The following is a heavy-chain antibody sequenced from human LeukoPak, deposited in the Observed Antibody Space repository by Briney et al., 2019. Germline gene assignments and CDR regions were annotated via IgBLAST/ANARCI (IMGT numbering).Heavy chain of an antibody. Sequence: GVLRLSCAASGFTFSNYCMNWVRQAPGEGLEWVESISSTSEYVLHSDSVQGRFSISRDNARDSLFLEMNSLRAEDTAIYYCARVPLDIILLYYMDVWGKGTTVTVSS. J-gene: IGHJ6*03. D-gene: IGHD2-21*01. V-gene: IGHV3-21*01. CDR3: ARVPLDIILLYYMDV. CDR2: ISSTSEYV. CDR1: GFTFSNYC.